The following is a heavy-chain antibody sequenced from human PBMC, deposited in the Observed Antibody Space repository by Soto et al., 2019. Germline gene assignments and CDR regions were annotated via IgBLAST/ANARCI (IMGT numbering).Heavy chain of an antibody. D-gene: IGHD3-16*02. Sequence: GGSLRLSCAASGFTFNDYGMHWVRQAPGKGLEWVAVLWFDGIKKYYAESVKGRFTISRDTSKKTLYLQMNGLRAEDTAVYYCARDLEAGSYSYTYYYFGTDVWGQGTTVTVSS. CDR2: LWFDGIKK. CDR3: ARDLEAGSYSYTYYYFGTDV. J-gene: IGHJ6*02. CDR1: GFTFNDYG. V-gene: IGHV3-33*01.